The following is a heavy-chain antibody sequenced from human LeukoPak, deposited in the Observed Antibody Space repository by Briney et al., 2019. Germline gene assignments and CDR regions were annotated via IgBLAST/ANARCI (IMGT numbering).Heavy chain of an antibody. CDR2: INAFNGDR. V-gene: IGHV1-18*01. CDR1: GYSFTNYG. Sequence: ASVKVSCKASGYSFTNYGITWVRQAPGLGLEWMGWINAFNGDRDHAQKFQGRVTMTTDTSTSTAYMELRSLRSDDTAVYYCARDGSGTWSDPWGQGTLVTDSS. D-gene: IGHD3-10*01. J-gene: IGHJ5*02. CDR3: ARDGSGTWSDP.